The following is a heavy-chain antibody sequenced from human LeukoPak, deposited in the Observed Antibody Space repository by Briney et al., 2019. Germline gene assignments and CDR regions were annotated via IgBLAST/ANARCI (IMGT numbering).Heavy chain of an antibody. CDR3: ARKGWVVLRAFDV. D-gene: IGHD2-8*02. Sequence: PETLSLTCAVYGGSFSGYYWNWIRQPPGRGLEWIGEINQSGSTNYNPSLKSRVTISLDTSKNQFSLKLNSVTAADTAVYYCARKGWVVLRAFDVWGRGTMVTVSS. V-gene: IGHV4-34*01. CDR1: GGSFSGYY. J-gene: IGHJ3*01. CDR2: INQSGST.